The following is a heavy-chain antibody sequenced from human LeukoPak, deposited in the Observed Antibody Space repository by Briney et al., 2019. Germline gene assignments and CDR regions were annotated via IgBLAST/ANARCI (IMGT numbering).Heavy chain of an antibody. Sequence: GGSLRLSCAASGFTFDDYAMHWVRHAPGKGLEWVSGISWNSGSIGYADSVKGRFTISRDNAKNSLYLQMNSLRAEDTAVYYCARGREGYSYVYECWGQGTLVTVSS. D-gene: IGHD5-18*01. J-gene: IGHJ4*02. V-gene: IGHV3-9*01. CDR2: ISWNSGSI. CDR3: ARGREGYSYVYEC. CDR1: GFTFDDYA.